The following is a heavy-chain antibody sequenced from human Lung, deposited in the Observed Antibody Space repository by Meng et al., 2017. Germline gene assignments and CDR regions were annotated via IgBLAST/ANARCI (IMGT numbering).Heavy chain of an antibody. V-gene: IGHV1-46*01. J-gene: IGHJ6*02. CDR3: ARDKFSSDNYGLDV. CDR2: INPSAGST. Sequence: ASVKVSCKASGYTFTSYHIHWLRQAPGQGLEWMGIINPSAGSTSSAQKFQGRVTVTRDTSASTVYMELSSLTSDDTAVYYCARDKFSSDNYGLDVWGQGTTVTVSS. CDR1: GYTFTSYH. D-gene: IGHD6-6*01.